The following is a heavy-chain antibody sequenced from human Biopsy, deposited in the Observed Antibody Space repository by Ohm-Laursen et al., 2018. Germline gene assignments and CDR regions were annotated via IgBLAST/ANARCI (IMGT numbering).Heavy chain of an antibody. CDR1: GFSLRTSGIR. CDR2: IYWDDDK. V-gene: IGHV2-5*08. Sequence: TQTLTLTCTFSGFSLRTSGIRMSWVRQPPGKAPEWLALIYWDDDKFYNPSLESRLTITKDTSKNQVLLIMTNMDPVDTATYFCVHRRMTPSEFDYWGQGTLVTVSS. CDR3: VHRRMTPSEFDY. J-gene: IGHJ4*02.